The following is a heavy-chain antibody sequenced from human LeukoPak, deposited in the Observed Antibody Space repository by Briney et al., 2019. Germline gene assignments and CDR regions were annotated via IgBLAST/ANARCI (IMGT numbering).Heavy chain of an antibody. Sequence: GGSLRLSCAASGFTFSSYSMNWVRQAPGKGLEWVSAISGSGGSTYYADSVKGRFTISRDNSKNTLYLQMNSLRAEDTAVYYCAKVGDYYGSGSYYNVYYWGQGTLVTVSS. CDR1: GFTFSSYS. CDR3: AKVGDYYGSGSYYNVYY. V-gene: IGHV3-23*01. CDR2: ISGSGGST. D-gene: IGHD3-10*01. J-gene: IGHJ4*02.